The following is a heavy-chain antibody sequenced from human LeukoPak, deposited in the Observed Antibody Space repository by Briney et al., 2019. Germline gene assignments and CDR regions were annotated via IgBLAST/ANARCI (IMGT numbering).Heavy chain of an antibody. Sequence: GGSLRLSCAASGFTFSSYAMSWVRQAPGKGLEWVSAIRGSGDRTYYADSVKGRFTISRDNAKNSLYLQMNSLSAEDTAVYYCARWSPQSYGKYYLDSWGQGTLVTVSS. D-gene: IGHD1-26*01. CDR3: ARWSPQSYGKYYLDS. CDR1: GFTFSSYA. J-gene: IGHJ4*02. V-gene: IGHV3-23*01. CDR2: IRGSGDRT.